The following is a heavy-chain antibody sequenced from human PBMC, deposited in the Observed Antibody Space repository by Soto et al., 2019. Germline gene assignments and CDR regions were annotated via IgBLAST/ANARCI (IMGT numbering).Heavy chain of an antibody. Sequence: SETLSLTCPVSGGSISSSSYYWGWIRQPPGKGLEWIGSIYYSGSTYYNPSLKSRVTISVDTSKNQFSLKLSSVTAADTAVYYCATPLYGGNSAVDYWGQGTLVTVSS. CDR3: ATPLYGGNSAVDY. D-gene: IGHD2-21*02. V-gene: IGHV4-39*01. CDR2: IYYSGST. CDR1: GGSISSSSYY. J-gene: IGHJ4*02.